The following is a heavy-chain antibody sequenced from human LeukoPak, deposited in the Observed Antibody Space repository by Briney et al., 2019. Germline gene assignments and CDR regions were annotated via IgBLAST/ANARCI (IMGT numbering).Heavy chain of an antibody. V-gene: IGHV3-15*01. D-gene: IGHD2-15*01. CDR2: IKSKTDGGTT. J-gene: IGHJ4*02. CDR1: GFTFSSYT. Sequence: PGGSLRLSCAASGFTFSSYTMNWVRQAPGKGLEWVGRIKSKTDGGTTDYAAPVKGRFTISRDDSKNTLYLQMNSLKTEDTAVYYCTGHTDIVVVAFDYWGQGTLVTVSS. CDR3: TGHTDIVVVAFDY.